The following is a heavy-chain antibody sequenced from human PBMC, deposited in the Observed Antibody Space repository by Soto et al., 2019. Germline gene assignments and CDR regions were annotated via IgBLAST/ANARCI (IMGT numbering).Heavy chain of an antibody. J-gene: IGHJ4*02. CDR1: GGPISSYY. CDR2: IYYSGST. D-gene: IGHD3-22*01. CDR3: ASSYYYDSSPDY. Sequence: SETLSLTCTVSGGPISSYYWSWIRQPPGKGLEWIGYIYYSGSTNYNPSLKSRVTISVDTSKNQFSLKLRSVTAADTAVYYCASSYYYDSSPDYWGQGTLVTVSS. V-gene: IGHV4-59*01.